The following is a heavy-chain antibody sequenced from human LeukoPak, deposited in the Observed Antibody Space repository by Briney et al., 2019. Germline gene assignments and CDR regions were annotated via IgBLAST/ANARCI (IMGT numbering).Heavy chain of an antibody. Sequence: ASVKVSCKASGYTFTSYGISWVRQAPGQGLEWMGWISAYNGNTNYAQKLQGRVTMTTDTSTSTAYMELRSLRSDDTAVYYCARARYCSSTSCVDYYYYMDVWGKGTTVTVSS. V-gene: IGHV1-18*01. CDR1: GYTFTSYG. J-gene: IGHJ6*03. D-gene: IGHD2-2*01. CDR2: ISAYNGNT. CDR3: ARARYCSSTSCVDYYYYMDV.